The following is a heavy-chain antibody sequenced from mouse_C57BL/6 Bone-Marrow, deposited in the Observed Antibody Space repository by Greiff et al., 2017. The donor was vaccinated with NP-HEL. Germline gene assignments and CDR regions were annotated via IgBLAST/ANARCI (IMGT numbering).Heavy chain of an antibody. V-gene: IGHV2-3*01. J-gene: IGHJ2*01. CDR2: IWGDGST. CDR1: GFSLTSYG. D-gene: IGHD2-4*01. CDR3: AKKGPRGGQKVYDYDFYFDY. Sequence: QVQLKESGPGLVAPSQSLSITCTVSGFSLTSYGVSWVRQPPGKGLEWLGVIWGDGSTNYHSALISRLSISKDNSKSQVFLKLNSLQTDDTATYYCAKKGPRGGQKVYDYDFYFDYWGQGTTLTVSS.